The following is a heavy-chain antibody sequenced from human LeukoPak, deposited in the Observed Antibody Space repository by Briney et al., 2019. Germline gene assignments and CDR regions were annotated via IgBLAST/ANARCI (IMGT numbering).Heavy chain of an antibody. V-gene: IGHV1-2*02. CDR1: GYTFTGYY. D-gene: IGHD2-8*01. J-gene: IGHJ2*01. CDR2: INSNNGGT. CDR3: ARDRTQGVWYFDL. Sequence: ASVTVSCKASGYTFTGYYMHWVRQAPGQGLEWMGWINSNNGGTSYAQKFQGRVTMTRDTSINTAYMELSRLISDDTAVYYCARDRTQGVWYFDLWGRGTLITASS.